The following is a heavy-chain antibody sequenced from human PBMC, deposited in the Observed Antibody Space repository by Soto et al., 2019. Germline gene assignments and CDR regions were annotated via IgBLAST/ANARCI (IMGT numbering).Heavy chain of an antibody. J-gene: IGHJ5*02. CDR3: VKRKASYIAVAAQDT. CDR2: ISYDGSNT. Sequence: PGGSLRLSCAGSGFIFSSYAMHWVRQAPGKGLEWVAIISYDGSNTYYADSVKGRFTISRDNSKNTLYLHMNSLRAEDTAVYYCVKRKASYIAVAAQDTWGQGTLVTVSS. V-gene: IGHV3-30*18. D-gene: IGHD6-19*01. CDR1: GFIFSSYA.